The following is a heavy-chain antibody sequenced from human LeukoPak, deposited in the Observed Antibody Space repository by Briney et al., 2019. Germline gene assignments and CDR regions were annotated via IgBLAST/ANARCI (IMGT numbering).Heavy chain of an antibody. V-gene: IGHV1-69*05. CDR2: IIPIFGTA. Sequence: SVKVSWKASGGTFSSYAISWVRQAPGQGLEWMGRIIPIFGTANYAQKFQGRVTITTDESTSTAYMELSSLRSEDTAVYYCGRGFMRGTYYYMDVWGKGTTVTVSS. CDR1: GGTFSSYA. J-gene: IGHJ6*03. D-gene: IGHD3-16*01. CDR3: GRGFMRGTYYYMDV.